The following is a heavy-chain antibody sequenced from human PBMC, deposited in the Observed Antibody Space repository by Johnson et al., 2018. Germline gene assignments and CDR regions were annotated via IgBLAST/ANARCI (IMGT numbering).Heavy chain of an antibody. V-gene: IGHV3-30*18. J-gene: IGHJ3*01. CDR1: GFTFSNYG. CDR3: AKDLRMAVAGSDALDV. CDR2: ISFDGSNK. Sequence: QVQLVESGGGVVQPGRSLRLSCAASGFTFSNYGMHWVRQAPGKGLEWVALISFDGSNKYYRDSVQGRFTIPRDNSKTTLYLQMNSLRGEDTAVYYCAKDLRMAVAGSDALDVWGQGTLVTVSS. D-gene: IGHD6-19*01.